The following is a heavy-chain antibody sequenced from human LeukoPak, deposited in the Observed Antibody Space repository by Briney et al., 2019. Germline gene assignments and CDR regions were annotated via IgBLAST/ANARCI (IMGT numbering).Heavy chain of an antibody. Sequence: GASVKVSCKASGYTFSDYYMHWVRQAPGQGLEWMGWIDRSTGTKYAQKFQGRVTMTRDTSISTAYMELSRLRSDDTAVYYCARDGVAGTYTTFDYWGQGTLVTVSS. CDR2: IDRSTGT. J-gene: IGHJ4*02. CDR1: GYTFSDYY. CDR3: ARDGVAGTYTTFDY. D-gene: IGHD6-19*01. V-gene: IGHV1-2*02.